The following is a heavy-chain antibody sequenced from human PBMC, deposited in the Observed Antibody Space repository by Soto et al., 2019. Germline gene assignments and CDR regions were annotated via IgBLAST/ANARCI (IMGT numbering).Heavy chain of an antibody. Sequence: QVQLQESGPGLVTPSGTLSLTCVVSGGSLNPNNWWSWVRQPPGEGLEWIGEIHYTGSTNYNPSLMSLLTISVDRSRNQFSLKLTSVTAADTAVYYCKKEEGGPKVREYFQHWGQGTLVTVSS. CDR1: GGSLNPNNW. D-gene: IGHD1-26*01. CDR3: KKEEGGPKVREYFQH. CDR2: IHYTGST. J-gene: IGHJ1*01. V-gene: IGHV4-4*02.